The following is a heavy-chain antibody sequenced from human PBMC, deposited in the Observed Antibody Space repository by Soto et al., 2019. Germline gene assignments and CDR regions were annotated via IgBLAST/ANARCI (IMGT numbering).Heavy chain of an antibody. CDR3: ARDRHRSGSPHPFDY. J-gene: IGHJ4*02. V-gene: IGHV3-48*01. CDR1: GFTFGSYS. CDR2: ISSNSGTM. Sequence: GGSLRLSCAASGFTFGSYSMNWVRQAPGKRLEWVSYISSNSGTMYYADSVKGRFTISRDNAKNSLYLQMNSLRAEDTAVYYCARDRHRSGSPHPFDYWGQGTLVTVSS. D-gene: IGHD3-22*01.